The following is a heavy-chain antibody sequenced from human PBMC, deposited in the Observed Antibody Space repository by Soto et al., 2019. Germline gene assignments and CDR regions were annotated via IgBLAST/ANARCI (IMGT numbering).Heavy chain of an antibody. CDR1: WSPYNSGGMG. CDR3: AHSPFYGDKLDY. D-gene: IGHD4-17*01. Sequence: LTCRSSWSPYNSGGMGVGWIRQPPGKALEWLATIYWDDDKRYSPSLKNRLTITKDTSKNQVVLTMTNMDPVDTATFYCAHSPFYGDKLDYWGQGTLVTVSS. V-gene: IGHV2-5*02. CDR2: IYWDDDK. J-gene: IGHJ4*02.